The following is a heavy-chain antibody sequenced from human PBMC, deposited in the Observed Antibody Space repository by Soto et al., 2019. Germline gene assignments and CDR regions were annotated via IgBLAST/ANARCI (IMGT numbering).Heavy chain of an antibody. CDR3: AREEGSGRGGDY. V-gene: IGHV4-30-4*01. CDR1: GGSISSGDYY. D-gene: IGHD3-10*01. J-gene: IGHJ4*02. CDR2: IYYRGST. Sequence: LSLTCTVSGGSISSGDYYSSWLRQPPGKGLVCIGYIYYRGSTYYNPSLKSRVTISVDTSKNQFSLKLSSVTAADTAVYYCAREEGSGRGGDYWGQGTLVTVSS.